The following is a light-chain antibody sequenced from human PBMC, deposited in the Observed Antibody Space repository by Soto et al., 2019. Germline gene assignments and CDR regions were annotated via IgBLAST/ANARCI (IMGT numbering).Light chain of an antibody. J-gene: IGKJ5*01. V-gene: IGKV3-15*01. CDR3: QQRSNWPGT. CDR1: QSVSSN. CDR2: GAS. Sequence: EIVMTQSPATLSVSPGERATLSCRASQSVSSNLAWYQQKPGQAPRLLIYGASTRATGIPARFSGTGSGTDFTLTISSLEPDDFAVYYCQQRSNWPGTFGQGTRLEIK.